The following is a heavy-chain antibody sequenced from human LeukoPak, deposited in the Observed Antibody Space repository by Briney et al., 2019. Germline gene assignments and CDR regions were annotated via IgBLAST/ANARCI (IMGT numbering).Heavy chain of an antibody. V-gene: IGHV3-73*01. CDR3: TGDRRDGYNLYY. J-gene: IGHJ4*02. D-gene: IGHD5-24*01. Sequence: GGSLRLSCAASGFTFSGSAMHWVRQASGKGLEWVGRIRSKPNSYATAYAASVKGRFTISRDDSENTAYLQMNSLKTEDTAVYYCTGDRRDGYNLYYWGQGTLVTVSS. CDR1: GFTFSGSA. CDR2: IRSKPNSYAT.